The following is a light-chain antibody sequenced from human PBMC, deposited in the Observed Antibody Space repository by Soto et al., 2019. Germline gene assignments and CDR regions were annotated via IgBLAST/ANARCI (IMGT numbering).Light chain of an antibody. Sequence: EIVMTQSPATLSVSPGERATLSCRASQSVRSNLGWYQQKSGQAPRLLIYGASTRAPGAPARFSGSGSGTEFTLPISSLQSEDFAVYYCQQSYNGPFTFGPGTKVDIK. V-gene: IGKV3-15*01. CDR3: QQSYNGPFT. CDR1: QSVRSN. J-gene: IGKJ3*01. CDR2: GAS.